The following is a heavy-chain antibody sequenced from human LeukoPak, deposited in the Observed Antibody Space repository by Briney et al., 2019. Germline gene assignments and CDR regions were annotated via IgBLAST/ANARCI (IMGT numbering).Heavy chain of an antibody. CDR1: GFTFSSYA. CDR3: VRDNLENQWLERSY. J-gene: IGHJ4*02. CDR2: ISASETSI. Sequence: GGSLRLSCAASGFTFSSYAMSWVRQAPGKGLEWVSQISASETSIKYADSVRGRFTISRDNVKNSVYLQMNSLRAEDTAIYYCVRDNLENQWLERSYWGQGTLDTVSS. V-gene: IGHV3-48*01. D-gene: IGHD6-19*01.